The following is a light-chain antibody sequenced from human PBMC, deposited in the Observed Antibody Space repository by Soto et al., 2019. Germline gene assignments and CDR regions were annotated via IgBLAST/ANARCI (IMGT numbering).Light chain of an antibody. Sequence: QSVLTQPPSVSGAPGQRVTISCTGSSSNIGAGYDVHWYQQLPGTAPKLLIYGNSNRPSGVPDRFSGSKSGTSASLAITGLQAEDEADYYCQSYDSSLSVSDYVFGPGTKVTDL. CDR3: QSYDSSLSVSDYV. CDR2: GNS. J-gene: IGLJ1*01. V-gene: IGLV1-40*01. CDR1: SSNIGAGYD.